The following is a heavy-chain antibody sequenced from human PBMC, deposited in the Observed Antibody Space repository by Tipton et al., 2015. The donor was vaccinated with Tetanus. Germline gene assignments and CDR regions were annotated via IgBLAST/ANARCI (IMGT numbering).Heavy chain of an antibody. CDR3: ARSAENWFDP. CDR2: IYSGGTT. CDR1: GGSTHSHY. D-gene: IGHD1-14*01. J-gene: IGHJ5*02. V-gene: IGHV4-4*07. Sequence: TLSLTCTVSGGSTHSHYWSWIRQSAAKGLEWIGRIYSGGTTNYNPSLKSRVFMSMDTSKNQFSLELSSVTVADTAVYYCARSAENWFDPWGQGILVTVSS.